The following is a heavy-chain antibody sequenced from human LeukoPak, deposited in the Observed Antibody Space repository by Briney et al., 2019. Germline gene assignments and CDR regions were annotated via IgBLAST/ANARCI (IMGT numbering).Heavy chain of an antibody. V-gene: IGHV4-59*01. CDR2: IYYSGST. J-gene: IGHJ4*02. D-gene: IGHD1-26*01. Sequence: SETLSLTCTVSGGSISSYYWSWIRQPPGKGLEWIGYIYYSGSTNYNPSLKSRVTISVDTSNNQFSLKLSSVTAADTAVYYCARDLGATGDYWGQGTLVTVSS. CDR3: ARDLGATGDY. CDR1: GGSISSYY.